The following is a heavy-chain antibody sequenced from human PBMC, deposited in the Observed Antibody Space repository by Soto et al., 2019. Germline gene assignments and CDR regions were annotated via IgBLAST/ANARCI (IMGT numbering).Heavy chain of an antibody. CDR1: GFTFGDYA. CDR2: IRSKAYGGTT. Sequence: GGSLRLSCTASGFTFGDYAMSWFRQAPGKGLEWVGFIRSKAYGGTTEYAASVKGRFTISRDDSKSIAYLQMNSLKTEDTAVYYCTRDRPDIVVVVAATFFDYWGQGTLVTVSS. V-gene: IGHV3-49*03. D-gene: IGHD2-15*01. CDR3: TRDRPDIVVVVAATFFDY. J-gene: IGHJ4*02.